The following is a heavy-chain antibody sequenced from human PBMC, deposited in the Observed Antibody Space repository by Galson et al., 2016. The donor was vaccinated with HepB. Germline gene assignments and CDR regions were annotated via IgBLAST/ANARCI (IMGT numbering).Heavy chain of an antibody. D-gene: IGHD6-25*01. J-gene: IGHJ4*02. V-gene: IGHV3-23*01. CDR3: AKAAITESPH. CDR1: GITFNKYA. Sequence: SLRLSCAASGITFNKYAMNWVRQAPGKGLEWVSGISGSGDSLYHADSVKGRFTISRDNSQSTLYLQMNSLRVEDSAIYYCAKAAITESPHWGQGTLVTVSS. CDR2: ISGSGDSL.